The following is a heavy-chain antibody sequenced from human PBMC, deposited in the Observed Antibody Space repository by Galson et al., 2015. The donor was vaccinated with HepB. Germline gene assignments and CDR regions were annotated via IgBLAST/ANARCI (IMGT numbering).Heavy chain of an antibody. J-gene: IGHJ4*02. CDR3: ARGGNVLGDTFVY. D-gene: IGHD1-26*01. V-gene: IGHV3-74*01. CDR1: GFTFSRYW. Sequence: SLRLSCAAPGFTFSRYWMHWVRQAPGKGLVWVSRINSDGITTTYADSVKGRFTISRDNAKNTLYLEMNSLTAEDTALYYCARGGNVLGDTFVYWGQGTLVTVSS. CDR2: INSDGITT.